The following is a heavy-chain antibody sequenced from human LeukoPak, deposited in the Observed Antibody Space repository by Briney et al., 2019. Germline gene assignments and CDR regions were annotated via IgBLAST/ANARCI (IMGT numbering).Heavy chain of an antibody. J-gene: IGHJ4*02. CDR3: ARDQGYCSSTSCPFDY. Sequence: SVKVSCKASGGTFSSYAISWVRQAPGQGLEWMGGIIPIFGTANYAQKFQGRVTITTDESTSTAYMELSSLRSEDTAVYYCARDQGYCSSTSCPFDYWGQGTLVTVSS. CDR2: IIPIFGTA. V-gene: IGHV1-69*05. D-gene: IGHD2-2*01. CDR1: GGTFSSYA.